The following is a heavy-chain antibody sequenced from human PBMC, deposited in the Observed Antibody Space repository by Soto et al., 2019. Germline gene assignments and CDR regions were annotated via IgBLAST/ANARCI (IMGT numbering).Heavy chain of an antibody. D-gene: IGHD6-6*01. Sequence: QVQLVESGGGVVQPGRSLRLSCAASGFTFSTYGMHWVRQAPGKGPEWVAIIWFDGSNKYYADSVKGRFTISRDNSKNTLYLQMNSLRAEDTAIYYCARYSSSWFDPWGQGTLVTVSS. V-gene: IGHV3-33*01. CDR3: ARYSSSWFDP. J-gene: IGHJ5*02. CDR2: IWFDGSNK. CDR1: GFTFSTYG.